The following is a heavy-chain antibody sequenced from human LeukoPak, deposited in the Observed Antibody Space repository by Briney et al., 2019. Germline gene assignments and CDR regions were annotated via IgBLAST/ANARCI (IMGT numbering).Heavy chain of an antibody. CDR3: ARLYSGSYHNFDY. D-gene: IGHD1-26*01. Sequence: ASVKVSCKASGYTFTGYYIHWVRQAPGQGLEWMGWINPYTGGTNYAQNFQGRATMTRDTSISTAYMDLSRLRSDDTAVYYCARLYSGSYHNFDYWGQGTLVTVSS. J-gene: IGHJ4*02. CDR2: INPYTGGT. CDR1: GYTFTGYY. V-gene: IGHV1-2*02.